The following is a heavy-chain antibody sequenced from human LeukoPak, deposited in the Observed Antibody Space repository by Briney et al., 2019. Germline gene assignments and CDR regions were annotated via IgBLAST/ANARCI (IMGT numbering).Heavy chain of an antibody. CDR2: ISYDGSNK. D-gene: IGHD3-10*01. Sequence: GGSLRLSCAASGFTFSSYAMHWVRQAPGKGLEWVAVISYDGSNKYYADSVKGRFTISRDNSKNTLYLQMNSLRAEDTAVYYCARDTGMVRGVINYWGQGTLVTVSS. CDR3: ARDTGMVRGVINY. J-gene: IGHJ4*02. V-gene: IGHV3-30-3*01. CDR1: GFTFSSYA.